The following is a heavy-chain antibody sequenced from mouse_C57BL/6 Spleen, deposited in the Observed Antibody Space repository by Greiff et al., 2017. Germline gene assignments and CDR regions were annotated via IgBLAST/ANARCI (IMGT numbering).Heavy chain of an antibody. CDR2: FHPYNDDT. J-gene: IGHJ1*03. Sequence: VQLQQSGAELVKPGASVKMSCKASGYTFTTYPIEWMKQNHGKSLEWIGNFHPYNDDTKYNEKFKGKATLTVEKSSSTVYLELSRLTSEDSAVYYCARGGRITTDSDWYFDVWGTGTTVTVSS. CDR3: ARGGRITTDSDWYFDV. CDR1: GYTFTTYP. V-gene: IGHV1-47*01. D-gene: IGHD1-1*01.